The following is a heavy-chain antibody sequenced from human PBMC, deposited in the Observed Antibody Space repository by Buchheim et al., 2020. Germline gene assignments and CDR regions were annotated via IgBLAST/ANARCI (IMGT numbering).Heavy chain of an antibody. J-gene: IGHJ5*02. V-gene: IGHV4-34*01. CDR1: GGSFSGYY. Sequence: QVQLQQWGAGLLKPSETLSLTCAVYGGSFSGYYWSWIRQPPGKGLEWIGEINHSGSTNYNPSLKSRVTISVDTSKNQFSLKLSSVTAADTAVYYCARVSPGPGKPTARLRSAKWFDPWGQGTL. CDR2: INHSGST. D-gene: IGHD6-6*01. CDR3: ARVSPGPGKPTARLRSAKWFDP.